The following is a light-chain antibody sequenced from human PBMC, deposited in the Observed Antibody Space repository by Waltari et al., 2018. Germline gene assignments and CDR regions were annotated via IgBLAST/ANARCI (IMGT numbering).Light chain of an antibody. CDR2: KVS. CDR1: QSLVYRDGNTD. J-gene: IGKJ2*01. CDR3: MQGTHPFT. Sequence: VVMTQSPLSLPVTLGQPASISCRSSQSLVYRDGNTDLSWFQQRPGQSPRRLIYKVSNRDSGVPDRFSGSGSGTDFTLKITRVEAEDVGVYYCMQGTHPFTFGQGTKLEIK. V-gene: IGKV2-30*01.